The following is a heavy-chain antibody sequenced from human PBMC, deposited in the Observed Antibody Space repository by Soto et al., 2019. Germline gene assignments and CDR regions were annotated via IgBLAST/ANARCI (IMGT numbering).Heavy chain of an antibody. CDR3: VGGQYYFDY. CDR2: ISYDGSDK. J-gene: IGHJ4*02. V-gene: IGHV3-30*03. Sequence: QVQLVESGGGVGQPGRSLRLSCAASGFPFTSYGMHWVREGPDKGLEWVAIISYDGSDKYYADSVKGRFTISRDNYKNTLYLQMNSLRPEDTALYYCVGGQYYFDYRGQGTLVIVS. D-gene: IGHD3-10*01. CDR1: GFPFTSYG.